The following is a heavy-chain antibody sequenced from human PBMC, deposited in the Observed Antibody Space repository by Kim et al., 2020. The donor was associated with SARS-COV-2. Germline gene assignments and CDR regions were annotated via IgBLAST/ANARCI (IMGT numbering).Heavy chain of an antibody. V-gene: IGHV4-39*01. D-gene: IGHD3-10*01. J-gene: IGHJ5*02. CDR1: GGSISSSSYY. CDR3: ARHGDGEGKPYRVRFDP. CDR2: VYYSGRT. Sequence: SETLSLTCTVSGGSISSSSYYWGWFRQPPGKGLEWIGSVYYSGRTFQSPSLKSRVTISIDTSMNQFSLKLTSVTAADTAVYYCARHGDGEGKPYRVRFDPWGHGTLVTVSS.